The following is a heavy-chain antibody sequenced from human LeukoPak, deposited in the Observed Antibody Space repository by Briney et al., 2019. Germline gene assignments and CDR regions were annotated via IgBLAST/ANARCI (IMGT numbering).Heavy chain of an antibody. CDR2: IYTSGST. CDR3: ARSQFGGPYYYMDV. D-gene: IGHD4-23*01. CDR1: GGSISHYY. V-gene: IGHV4-4*07. Sequence: SETLSLTXTVSGGSISHYYWSWIRQPAGKGMEWIGRIYTSGSTNYNPSLKSRVTMSVDMSKNRISLQLTSVTAADTAVYYCARSQFGGPYYYMDVWGKGTTVTVSS. J-gene: IGHJ6*03.